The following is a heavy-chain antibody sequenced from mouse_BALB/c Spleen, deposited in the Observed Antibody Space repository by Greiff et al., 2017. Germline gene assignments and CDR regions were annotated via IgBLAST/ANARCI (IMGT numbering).Heavy chain of an antibody. D-gene: IGHD2-2*01. CDR3: ARSGYGGDYYAMDY. CDR1: GYTFTSYW. V-gene: IGHV1-69*02. Sequence: VQLQQPGAELVKPGASVKLSCKASGYTFTSYWMHWVKQRPGQGLEWIGEIDPSDSYTNYNQKFKGKATLTVDKSSSTAYMQLSSLTSEDSAVYYCARSGYGGDYYAMDYWGEGTSVTVSS. J-gene: IGHJ4*01. CDR2: IDPSDSYT.